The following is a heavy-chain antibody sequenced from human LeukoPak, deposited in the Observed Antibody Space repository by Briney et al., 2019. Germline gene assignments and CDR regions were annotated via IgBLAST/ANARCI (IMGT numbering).Heavy chain of an antibody. J-gene: IGHJ4*02. CDR1: GASISRYY. V-gene: IGHV4-59*01. CDR2: IFYSGST. CDR3: ASRSGWHFDY. D-gene: IGHD6-19*01. Sequence: PSETLSLTCTVSGASISRYYWSWIRQPPGKGLEWIGYIFYSGSTIYNPSLKSRVTLSLDTSKNQFSLKLSSVTAADMAVYYCASRSGWHFDYWGRGTLVTVSS.